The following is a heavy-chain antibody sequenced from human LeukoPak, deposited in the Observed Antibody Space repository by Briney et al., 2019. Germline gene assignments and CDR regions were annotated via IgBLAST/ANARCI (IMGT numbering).Heavy chain of an antibody. V-gene: IGHV4-34*01. CDR2: INHSGST. Sequence: SETLSLTCASYGGSFSGYYWSWIRQPPGKGLEWIGEINHSGSTNYNPSLKSRVTISVDTSKNQFSLKLSSVTAADTAVYYCARANGYDILTGYYTSSIDYWGQGTLVTVSS. CDR1: GGSFSGYY. J-gene: IGHJ4*02. CDR3: ARANGYDILTGYYTSSIDY. D-gene: IGHD3-9*01.